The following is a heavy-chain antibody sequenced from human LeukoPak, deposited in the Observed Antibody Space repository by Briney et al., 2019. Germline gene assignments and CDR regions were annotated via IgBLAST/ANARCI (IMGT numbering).Heavy chain of an antibody. V-gene: IGHV4-31*03. Sequence: SQTLSLTCTVSGGSISSGGYYWSWIRQHPGKGLEWIGYIYYSGSTYYNPSLKSRVTISVDTSKNQFSLKLSSVTAADTAVYYCARDELGSGAFDIWGQGTMVTVSS. CDR1: GGSISSGGYY. CDR3: ARDELGSGAFDI. CDR2: IYYSGST. J-gene: IGHJ3*02. D-gene: IGHD7-27*01.